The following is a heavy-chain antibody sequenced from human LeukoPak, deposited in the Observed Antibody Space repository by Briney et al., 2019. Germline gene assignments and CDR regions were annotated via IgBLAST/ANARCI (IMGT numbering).Heavy chain of an antibody. J-gene: IGHJ4*02. CDR2: IYSGGST. V-gene: IGHV3-66*02. D-gene: IGHD4-17*01. CDR3: ARARGYGDSYYFDY. CDR1: GFTVSSNY. Sequence: PGGSLRLSCAASGFTVSSNYMSWVRQAPGEGLEWVSVIYSGGSTYYADSVKGRFTISRDNSKNTLYLQMNSLRAEDTAVYYCARARGYGDSYYFDYWGQGTLVTVSS.